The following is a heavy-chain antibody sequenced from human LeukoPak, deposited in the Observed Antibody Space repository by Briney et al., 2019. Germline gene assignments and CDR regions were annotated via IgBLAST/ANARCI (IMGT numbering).Heavy chain of an antibody. CDR3: ARDRVVAPYYFDY. CDR1: GFTFRSYT. Sequence: GGSLRLSCAASGFTFRSYTMNWVRQAPGKGLEWVSSISSGSSYIYYADSMKGRFTISRDNAKDSLYLQMNSLRAEDTAVYYCARDRVVAPYYFDYWGQGTLVTVSS. J-gene: IGHJ4*02. V-gene: IGHV3-21*01. CDR2: ISSGSSYI. D-gene: IGHD5-12*01.